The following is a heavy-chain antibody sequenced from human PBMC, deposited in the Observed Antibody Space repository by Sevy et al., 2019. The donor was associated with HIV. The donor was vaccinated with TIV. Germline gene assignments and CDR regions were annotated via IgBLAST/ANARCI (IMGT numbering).Heavy chain of an antibody. Sequence: GGSLRLSCAASGFTFSSYAMSWVRQAPGKGLEWVSAISGSGGSTYYADSVKGRFTISRDNSKNTLYLQMNSLRAEDSAVYYFAKGVRGSSEDYWGQGTLVTVSS. V-gene: IGHV3-23*01. CDR3: AKGVRGSSEDY. D-gene: IGHD6-13*01. J-gene: IGHJ4*02. CDR1: GFTFSSYA. CDR2: ISGSGGST.